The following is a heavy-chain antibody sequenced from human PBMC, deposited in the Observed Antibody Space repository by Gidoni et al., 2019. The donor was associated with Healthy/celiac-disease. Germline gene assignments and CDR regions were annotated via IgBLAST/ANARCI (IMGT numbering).Heavy chain of an antibody. V-gene: IGHV4-59*01. CDR2: IYYSGST. CDR1: GGYISSYY. Sequence: VQLQESGPGLVKPSATLSLTCTVSGGYISSYYWSWIRQPPGKGLEWIGYIYYSGSTNYNPSLKSRVTISADTSKNQFALNLSSVTAADTAVYYCARVYSSGSSDWFDPWGQGTLVTVSS. D-gene: IGHD6-19*01. CDR3: ARVYSSGSSDWFDP. J-gene: IGHJ5*02.